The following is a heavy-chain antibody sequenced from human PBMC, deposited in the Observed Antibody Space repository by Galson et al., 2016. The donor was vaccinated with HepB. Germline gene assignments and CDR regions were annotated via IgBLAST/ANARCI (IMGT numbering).Heavy chain of an antibody. D-gene: IGHD2-15*01. CDR1: GFTFSTYA. J-gene: IGHJ4*02. V-gene: IGHV3-48*02. CDR2: IESTGSPI. CDR3: ASDGGFGIHFDS. Sequence: SLRLSCAASGFTFSTYAMTWVRQSPGKGLEWVSYIESTGSPIYYADSVKGRFIISRDNAKNSLDLQMNSLRDEDTAVYYCASDGGFGIHFDSWGQGTLVTVSS.